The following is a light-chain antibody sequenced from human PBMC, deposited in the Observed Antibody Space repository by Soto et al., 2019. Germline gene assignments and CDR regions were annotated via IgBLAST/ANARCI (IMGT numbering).Light chain of an antibody. CDR3: SSYTSSSTLVV. J-gene: IGLJ2*01. Sequence: QSALTQPASVSGSPGQSITISCTGTSSDVGGYNYVSWYQQHPGKAPKLMIYDDSNRPSGVSNRFSGSKSGNTASLTISGLQAEDEADYYCSSYTSSSTLVVFGGGTKLTV. V-gene: IGLV2-14*01. CDR2: DDS. CDR1: SSDVGGYNY.